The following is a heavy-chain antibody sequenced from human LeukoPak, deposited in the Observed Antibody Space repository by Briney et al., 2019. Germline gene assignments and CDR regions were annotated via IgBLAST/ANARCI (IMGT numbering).Heavy chain of an antibody. D-gene: IGHD2-2*02. V-gene: IGHV4-4*07. CDR2: IYTSGST. J-gene: IGHJ6*03. CDR1: GGSISSYY. CDR3: ARAMDCSSTSCYNRPPYYYYYMDV. Sequence: SETLSLTCTVSGGSISSYYWSWIRQPAGKGLEWIGRIYTSGSTNYNPSLKSRVTMSVDTSKSQFSLKLSSVTAADTAVYYCARAMDCSSTSCYNRPPYYYYYMDVWGKGTTVTVSS.